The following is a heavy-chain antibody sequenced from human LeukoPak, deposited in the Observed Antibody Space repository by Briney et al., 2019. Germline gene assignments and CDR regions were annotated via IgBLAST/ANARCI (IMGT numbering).Heavy chain of an antibody. D-gene: IGHD5-24*01. Sequence: SETLSLTCTVSGGSISSYYWSWIRRPPGKGLEWIGYIYYSGSTNYNPSLKSRVTISVDTSKNQFSLKLSSVTAADTAVYYCARDGATYDAFDIWGQGTMVTVSS. V-gene: IGHV4-59*01. J-gene: IGHJ3*02. CDR2: IYYSGST. CDR3: ARDGATYDAFDI. CDR1: GGSISSYY.